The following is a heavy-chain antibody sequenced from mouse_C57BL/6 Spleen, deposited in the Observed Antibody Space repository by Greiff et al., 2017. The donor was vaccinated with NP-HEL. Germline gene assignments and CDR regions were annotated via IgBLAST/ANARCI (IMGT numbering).Heavy chain of an antibody. J-gene: IGHJ4*01. CDR3: ARTYDYDVDYAMDY. CDR2: ISSGSSTI. D-gene: IGHD2-4*01. Sequence: DVMLVESGGGLVKPGGSLKLSCAASGFTFSDYGMHWVRQAPEKGLEWVAYISSGSSTIYYADTVKGRFTISRDNAKNTLFLQMTSLRSEDTAMYYCARTYDYDVDYAMDYWGQGTSVTVSS. CDR1: GFTFSDYG. V-gene: IGHV5-17*01.